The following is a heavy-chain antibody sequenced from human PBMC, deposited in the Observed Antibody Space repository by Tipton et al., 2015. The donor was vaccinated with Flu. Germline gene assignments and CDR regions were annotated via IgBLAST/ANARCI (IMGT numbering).Heavy chain of an antibody. CDR2: IIPILGIA. J-gene: IGHJ6*02. Sequence: QVQLVQSGAEVKKPGSSVKVSCKASGGTFSSYAISWVRQAPGQGLEWMGRIIPILGIANYAQKFQGRVTITADKSTGTAYMELSSLRSEDAAVYYCARVSTVTAGGYYYYGRDVWGQGTTVTVSS. CDR3: ARVSTVTAGGYYYYGRDV. V-gene: IGHV1-69*09. CDR1: GGTFSSYA. D-gene: IGHD2-21*02.